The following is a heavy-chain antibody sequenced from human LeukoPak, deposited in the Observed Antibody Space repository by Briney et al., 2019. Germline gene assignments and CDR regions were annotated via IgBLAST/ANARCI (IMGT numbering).Heavy chain of an antibody. D-gene: IGHD6-13*01. CDR1: GYTFTSYG. CDR3: ARPLRPTGYSSSLEYFQH. V-gene: IGHV1-18*01. Sequence: ASVKVSCKASGYTFTSYGISWVRQAPGQGLEWMGWISAYNGNTNYAQKLQGRVTMTTDTSTSTAYMELSSLRSEDTAVYYCARPLRPTGYSSSLEYFQHWGQGTLVTVSS. J-gene: IGHJ1*01. CDR2: ISAYNGNT.